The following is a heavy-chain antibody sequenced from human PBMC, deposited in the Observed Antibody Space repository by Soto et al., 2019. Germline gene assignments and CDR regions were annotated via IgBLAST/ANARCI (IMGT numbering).Heavy chain of an antibody. CDR2: ISAYNGNT. J-gene: IGHJ6*02. Sequence: AASVKVSCKASGYTFTSYGISWVRQAPGQGLEGMGWISAYNGNTNYAQKLQGRVTMTTDTSTSTAYMELRSLRSDDTAVYYCAREVNYYGSGSYYFYASYYGMDVWGQGTTVTVSS. CDR3: AREVNYYGSGSYYFYASYYGMDV. V-gene: IGHV1-18*01. D-gene: IGHD3-10*01. CDR1: GYTFTSYG.